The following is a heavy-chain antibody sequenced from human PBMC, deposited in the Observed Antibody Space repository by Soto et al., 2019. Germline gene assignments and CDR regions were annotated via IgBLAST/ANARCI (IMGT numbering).Heavy chain of an antibody. CDR1: GYTLTELS. J-gene: IGHJ4*02. CDR3: ATAELTIAAAGTLGY. CDR2: FDPEDGET. V-gene: IGHV1-24*01. D-gene: IGHD6-13*01. Sequence: GASVKVSCTVSGYTLTELSMHWVRQAPGKGLEWMGGFDPEDGETIYAQKFQGRVTMTEDTSTDTAYMELSSLRSEDTAVYYCATAELTIAAAGTLGYWGQGTLVTVSS.